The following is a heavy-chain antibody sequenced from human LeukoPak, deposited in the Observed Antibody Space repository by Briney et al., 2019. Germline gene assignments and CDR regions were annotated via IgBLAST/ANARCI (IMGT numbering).Heavy chain of an antibody. CDR3: AKAGSHSYFDD. CDR1: GFTVSSNY. CDR2: INPSGDST. Sequence: GGSLRLSCAASGFTVSSNYMSWVRQAPGRGLEWVSAINPSGDSTYYADSVKGRFTISRDNSKNTLYLQMNSLRAEDTAVYFCAKAGSHSYFDDWGQGTLVTVSA. J-gene: IGHJ4*02. D-gene: IGHD1-26*01. V-gene: IGHV3-23*01.